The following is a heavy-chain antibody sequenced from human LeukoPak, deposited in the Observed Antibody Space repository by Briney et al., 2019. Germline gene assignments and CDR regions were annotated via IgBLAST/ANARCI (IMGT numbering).Heavy chain of an antibody. D-gene: IGHD5-18*01. CDR1: GFTVSSNY. J-gene: IGHJ6*03. CDR2: IYSGGST. V-gene: IGHV3-53*05. CDR3: TKSYSSYYYDYMDV. Sequence: PGGSLRLSCAASGFTVSSNYMSWVRQAPGKGLEWVSVIYSGGSTYYADSVKGRFTISRDKSKNSLYLQMNSLRAEDTALYYCTKSYSSYYYDYMDVWGKGTTVTISS.